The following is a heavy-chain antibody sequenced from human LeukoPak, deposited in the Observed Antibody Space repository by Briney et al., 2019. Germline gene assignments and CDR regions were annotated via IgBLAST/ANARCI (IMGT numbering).Heavy chain of an antibody. CDR3: ARAVASGIDFFDP. J-gene: IGHJ5*02. CDR2: IYSDGRT. D-gene: IGHD3-9*01. CDR1: GFTVSTNS. V-gene: IGHV3-66*01. Sequence: GGSLRLSCAASGFTVSTNSMTWVRQAPGKGLEWVSVIYSDGRTYYADSVKGRFTISRDNSKNTVYLQMNSLRAEDTAVYFCARAVASGIDFFDPWGQGTLVTVSS.